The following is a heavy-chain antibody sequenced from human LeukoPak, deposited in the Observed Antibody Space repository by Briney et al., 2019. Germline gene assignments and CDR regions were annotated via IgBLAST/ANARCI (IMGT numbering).Heavy chain of an antibody. D-gene: IGHD2-21*02. CDR3: ARTYCGGDCYAIFDYGMDV. V-gene: IGHV3-23*01. Sequence: GGSLRLSCAASGFTFSSYAMSWVRQAPGKGLEWVSAISGSGGSTYYADSVKGRFTISRDNSKNTLYLQMNSLRAEDTAVYYCARTYCGGDCYAIFDYGMDVWGQGTTVTVSS. J-gene: IGHJ6*02. CDR2: ISGSGGST. CDR1: GFTFSSYA.